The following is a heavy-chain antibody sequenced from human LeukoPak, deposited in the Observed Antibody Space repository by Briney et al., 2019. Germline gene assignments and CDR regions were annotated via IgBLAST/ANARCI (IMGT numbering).Heavy chain of an antibody. V-gene: IGHV3-7*01. Sequence: PGGSLRLSCAASGLTFSSYWMSWVRPAPGKGLEWVANIKQDGSEKYYVDSVKGRFTISRDNAKNSLYLQMNSLRAEDTAVYYCARVVDTAMVLDYWGQGTLVTVSS. CDR1: GLTFSSYW. CDR2: IKQDGSEK. D-gene: IGHD5-18*01. CDR3: ARVVDTAMVLDY. J-gene: IGHJ4*02.